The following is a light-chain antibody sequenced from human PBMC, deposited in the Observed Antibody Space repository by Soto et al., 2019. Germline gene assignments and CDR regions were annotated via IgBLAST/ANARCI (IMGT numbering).Light chain of an antibody. V-gene: IGKV1-5*03. CDR3: QQYNNYSWT. Sequence: DIQMTQSPSTLSGSVGDRVTITCRASQTISSWLAWYQQKPGKAPKLLIYKASSLESGVPSRFSGSGSGTEFTLTISSLQPDDFATYYCQQYNNYSWTFGQGTKV. CDR2: KAS. J-gene: IGKJ1*01. CDR1: QTISSW.